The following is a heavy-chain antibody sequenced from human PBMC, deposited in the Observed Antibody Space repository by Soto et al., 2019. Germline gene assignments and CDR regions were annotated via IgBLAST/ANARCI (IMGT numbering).Heavy chain of an antibody. J-gene: IGHJ6*02. CDR1: GGSISSSSYY. CDR2: IYHSGST. CDR3: ARDERITIFGVVTYYYYGMDV. V-gene: IGHV4-39*07. D-gene: IGHD3-3*01. Sequence: PSETLSLTCTVSGGSISSSSYYWGWIRQPPGKGLEWIGEIYHSGSTNYNPSLKSRVTISVDKSKNQFSLKLSSVTAADTAVYCCARDERITIFGVVTYYYYGMDVWGQGTTVTVSS.